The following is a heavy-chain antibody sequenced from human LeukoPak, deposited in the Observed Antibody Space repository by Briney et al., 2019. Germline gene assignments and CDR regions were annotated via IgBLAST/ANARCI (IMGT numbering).Heavy chain of an antibody. V-gene: IGHV3-23*01. Sequence: GRSLRLSCAASGFTFSSYAMSWVRQAPGKGLEWISGISGSGASTYYADSVKGRFTISRDDSRNTLYLQMNSLRGDDTAVYYCAKDVGKWESLHFFDYWGQGTLVTVSS. D-gene: IGHD1-26*01. CDR1: GFTFSSYA. CDR3: AKDVGKWESLHFFDY. CDR2: ISGSGAST. J-gene: IGHJ4*02.